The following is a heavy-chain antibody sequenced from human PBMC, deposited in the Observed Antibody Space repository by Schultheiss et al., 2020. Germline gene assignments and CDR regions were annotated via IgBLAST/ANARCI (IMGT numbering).Heavy chain of an antibody. D-gene: IGHD6-6*01. CDR1: GYSFTSYG. CDR3: ARVRSEYMDV. CDR2: ISAYNGNT. Sequence: GESLKISCKGSGYSFTSYGISWVRQAPGQGLEWMGWISAYNGNTNYAQKLQGRVTMTTDTSTSTAYMELRSLRSDDTAVYYCARVRSEYMDVWGKGTTVTVSS. V-gene: IGHV1-18*04. J-gene: IGHJ6*03.